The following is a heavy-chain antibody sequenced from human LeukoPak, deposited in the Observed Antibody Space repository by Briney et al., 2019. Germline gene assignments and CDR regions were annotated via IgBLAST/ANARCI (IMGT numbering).Heavy chain of an antibody. CDR3: ARLAYCGGDCYLAHLSYDY. J-gene: IGHJ4*02. V-gene: IGHV3-48*04. CDR1: GFTFSSYS. Sequence: GGSLRLSCAASGFTFSSYSMNWVRQAPGKGLEWVSYISSSSSTIYYADSVKGRFTISRDNAKNSLYLQMNSLRAEDTAVYYCARLAYCGGDCYLAHLSYDYWGQGTLVTVSS. D-gene: IGHD2-21*02. CDR2: ISSSSSTI.